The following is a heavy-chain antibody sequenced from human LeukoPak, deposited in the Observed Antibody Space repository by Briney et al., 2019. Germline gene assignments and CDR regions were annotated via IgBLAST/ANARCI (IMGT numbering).Heavy chain of an antibody. D-gene: IGHD2-2*01. CDR3: ARRSHCTSATCQPH. CDR2: IYYNGNT. J-gene: IGHJ4*02. V-gene: IGHV4-39*01. CDR1: GGSIGSSNDY. Sequence: SDTLSLTCTVSGGSIGSSNDYWVWIRQPPGKGLDWVGSIYYNGNTYSNPSLKSRVTISVDTSRTQFSLKLSSVTAADTAVYYCARRSHCTSATCQPHWGQGTLVTVSS.